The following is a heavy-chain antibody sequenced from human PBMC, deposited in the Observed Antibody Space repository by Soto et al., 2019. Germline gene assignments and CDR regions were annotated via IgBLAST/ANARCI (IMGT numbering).Heavy chain of an antibody. V-gene: IGHV1-2*02. CDR3: ARIYDFWSGGYYYYYGMDV. Sequence: GASVKVSCKASGYTFTGYYMHWVRQAPGQGLEWMGWINPNSGGTNYAQKFQGRVTMTRDTSISTAYMELSRLRSDDTAVYYCARIYDFWSGGYYYYYGMDVWGQGTTVTVSS. CDR1: GYTFTGYY. J-gene: IGHJ6*02. D-gene: IGHD3-3*01. CDR2: INPNSGGT.